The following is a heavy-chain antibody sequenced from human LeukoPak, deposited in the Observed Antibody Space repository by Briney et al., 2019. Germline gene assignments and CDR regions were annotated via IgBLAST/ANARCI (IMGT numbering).Heavy chain of an antibody. D-gene: IGHD4-23*01. Sequence: ASVKVSCKASGGTFSSYAISWVRQAPGQGLEWMGRIIPILGIANYAQKFQGRVTITADKSTSTAYMELSSLRSEDTAVYYCARDLHGGNSQGDYWGQGTLVTVSS. V-gene: IGHV1-69*04. J-gene: IGHJ4*02. CDR1: GGTFSSYA. CDR2: IIPILGIA. CDR3: ARDLHGGNSQGDY.